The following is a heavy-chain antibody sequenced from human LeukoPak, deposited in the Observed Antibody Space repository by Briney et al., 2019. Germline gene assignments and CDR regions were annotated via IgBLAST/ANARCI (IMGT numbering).Heavy chain of an antibody. V-gene: IGHV4-59*08. Sequence: SETLSLTCTVSGGSISSYYWSWIRQPPGKGLEWIGYIYYSGSTNYNPSLKSRVTISVDTSKNQFSLKLSSVTAAHTAVYYCARRVSYDYVWGSYRRAGGYFDYWGQGTLVTVSS. CDR2: IYYSGST. CDR1: GGSISSYY. CDR3: ARRVSYDYVWGSYRRAGGYFDY. J-gene: IGHJ4*02. D-gene: IGHD3-16*02.